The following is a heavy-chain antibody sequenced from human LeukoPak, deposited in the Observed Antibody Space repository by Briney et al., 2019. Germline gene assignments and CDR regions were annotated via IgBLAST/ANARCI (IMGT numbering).Heavy chain of an antibody. D-gene: IGHD4-17*01. Sequence: PGGSLRLSCAASGFTFSSYSMSWLRQAPGKGLEWVSYIGSSGSTIYYPDSVKGRFTISRDNVKNSLYLQMNSLRAEDTAVYYCARGAIGTVTGSLDYWGQGTLVTVSS. J-gene: IGHJ4*02. CDR2: IGSSGSTI. CDR1: GFTFSSYS. CDR3: ARGAIGTVTGSLDY. V-gene: IGHV3-48*04.